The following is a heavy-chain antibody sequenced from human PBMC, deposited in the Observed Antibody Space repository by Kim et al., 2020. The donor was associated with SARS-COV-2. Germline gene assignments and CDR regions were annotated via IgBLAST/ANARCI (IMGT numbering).Heavy chain of an antibody. J-gene: IGHJ6*02. Sequence: GGSLRLSCSASGFTFSSYAMHWVRQAPGKGLEYVSAICSNGGSTYYADSVKGRFTISRDNSKNTLYLQMNSLRAEDTAVYYCVKGTGDYYYYVMDVWGQG. CDR1: GFTFSSYA. D-gene: IGHD1-1*01. CDR3: VKGTGDYYYYVMDV. V-gene: IGHV3-64D*09. CDR2: ICSNGGST.